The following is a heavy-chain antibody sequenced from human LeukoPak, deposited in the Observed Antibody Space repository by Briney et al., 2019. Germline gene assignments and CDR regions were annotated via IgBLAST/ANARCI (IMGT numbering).Heavy chain of an antibody. D-gene: IGHD6-19*01. CDR1: GFTFSSYG. V-gene: IGHV3-30*02. CDR3: AKVSLEQWLVPYLDY. CDR2: IRYDGSNK. Sequence: GGSLRLSCAASGFTFSSYGMHWVRRAPGKGLEWVAFIRYDGSNKHYADSVKGRFTISRDNSKNTLYLQMNSLRAEDTAVYYCAKVSLEQWLVPYLDYWGQGTLVTVSS. J-gene: IGHJ4*02.